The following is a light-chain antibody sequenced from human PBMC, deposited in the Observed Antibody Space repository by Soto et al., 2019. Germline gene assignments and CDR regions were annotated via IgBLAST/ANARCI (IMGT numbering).Light chain of an antibody. CDR1: ESINIY. J-gene: IGKJ1*01. V-gene: IGKV1-39*01. Sequence: DIQMTQSPTSLSASVGDRVSITCRASESINIYSNWYQKKSGEAPKLLIYAASSLQSGVPSRFSGSGAGTGFTLTISSLQPEDFATYYCQQTYSTPGTFGQGTKVEIK. CDR3: QQTYSTPGT. CDR2: AAS.